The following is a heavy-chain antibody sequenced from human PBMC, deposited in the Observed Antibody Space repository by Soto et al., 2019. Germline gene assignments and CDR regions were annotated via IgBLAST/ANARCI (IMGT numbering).Heavy chain of an antibody. CDR1: GGSFSGYY. D-gene: IGHD1-26*01. V-gene: IGHV4-34*01. CDR3: ARVVEGRYFDY. J-gene: IGHJ4*02. Sequence: QVQLQQWGAGLLKPSETLSLTCAVYGGSFSGYYWSWIRQPPGKGLEWIGEINHSGSTTYNPSLKSRVTISVDTSTNQFSLKLSSVTAADTAVYYCARVVEGRYFDYWGQGTLVTVSS. CDR2: INHSGST.